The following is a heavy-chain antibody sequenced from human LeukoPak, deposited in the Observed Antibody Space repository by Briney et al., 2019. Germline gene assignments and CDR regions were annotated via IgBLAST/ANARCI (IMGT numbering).Heavy chain of an antibody. V-gene: IGHV4-59*01. Sequence: SETLSLTCTVSGGSISSYYWSWIRQTPGKGLEWIGYIYYSGSTNYNPSLKSRVTISVDTSKNQFSLKLSSVTAADTAVYYCARVLIDWFTIAFDYWGQGTLVTVSS. CDR1: GGSISSYY. J-gene: IGHJ4*02. CDR2: IYYSGST. D-gene: IGHD3-9*01. CDR3: ARVLIDWFTIAFDY.